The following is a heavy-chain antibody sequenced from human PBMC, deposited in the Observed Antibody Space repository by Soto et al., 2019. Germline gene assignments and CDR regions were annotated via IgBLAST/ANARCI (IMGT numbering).Heavy chain of an antibody. CDR1: GGSVSSGSSY. CDR3: ARPPDSSGSYRGAFDI. Sequence: PSETLSLTCTLSGGSVSSGSSYWSWIREPPGKGLEWIGYIYYSGSTHYNPSLKSRVTISVDTSKNQFSLRLSALTAAATAVDYGARPPDSSGSYRGAFDIWGQGTRVT. V-gene: IGHV4-61*01. J-gene: IGHJ3*02. CDR2: IYYSGST. D-gene: IGHD6-19*01.